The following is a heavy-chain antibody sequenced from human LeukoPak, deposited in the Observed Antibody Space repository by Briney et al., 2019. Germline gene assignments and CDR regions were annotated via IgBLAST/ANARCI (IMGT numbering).Heavy chain of an antibody. CDR3: ARVEVEMATMPFDY. J-gene: IGHJ4*02. CDR1: GFTFSSYS. CDR2: ISSSSSYI. Sequence: GGSLRLSCAASGFTFSSYSMNWVRQAPGKGLEWVLSISSSSSYIYYADSVKGRFTISRDNAKNSLYLQMNSLRAEDTAVYYCARVEVEMATMPFDYWGQGTLVTVSS. V-gene: IGHV3-21*01. D-gene: IGHD5-24*01.